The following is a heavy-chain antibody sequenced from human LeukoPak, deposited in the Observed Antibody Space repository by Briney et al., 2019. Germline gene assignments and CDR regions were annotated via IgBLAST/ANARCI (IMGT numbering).Heavy chain of an antibody. D-gene: IGHD1-26*01. CDR3: ATVVNSGSYYFDY. CDR1: GYTLTELS. V-gene: IGHV1-24*01. J-gene: IGHJ4*02. CDR2: FDPEDGET. Sequence: ASVKVSCKVSGYTLTELSMHWVRQAPGKGPEWMGGFDPEDGETIYAQKFQGRVTMTEDTSTDTAYMELSSLRSEDTAVYYCATVVNSGSYYFDYWGQGTLVTVSS.